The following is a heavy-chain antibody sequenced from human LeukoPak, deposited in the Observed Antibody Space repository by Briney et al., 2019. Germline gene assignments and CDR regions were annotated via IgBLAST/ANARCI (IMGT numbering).Heavy chain of an antibody. J-gene: IGHJ4*02. CDR1: GFIFSSYA. Sequence: PGGSLRLSCAASGFIFSSYAMSWVRQAPGKGLEWVSAISDSAGSTYYADSVKGRLTISRDSSKNTLYLQMNSLRAEDTAVYYCAKAYNCGMYEDDYDYWGQGTLVTVSS. CDR2: ISDSAGST. CDR3: AKAYNCGMYEDDYDY. V-gene: IGHV3-23*01. D-gene: IGHD1-20*01.